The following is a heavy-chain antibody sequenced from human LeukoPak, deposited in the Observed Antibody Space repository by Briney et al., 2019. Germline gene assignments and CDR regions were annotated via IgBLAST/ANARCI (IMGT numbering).Heavy chain of an antibody. CDR3: ATTSGGCSSTSCYEGSWFDP. CDR2: INHSGST. CDR1: GVSFSGYY. Sequence: PSETLSLTCAVYGVSFSGYYWSWIRQPPGKGLEWIGEINHSGSTNYNPSLKSRVTISVDTSKNQFSLKLSSVTAADTAVYYCATTSGGCSSTSCYEGSWFDPWGQGTLVTVSS. D-gene: IGHD2-2*01. V-gene: IGHV4-34*01. J-gene: IGHJ5*02.